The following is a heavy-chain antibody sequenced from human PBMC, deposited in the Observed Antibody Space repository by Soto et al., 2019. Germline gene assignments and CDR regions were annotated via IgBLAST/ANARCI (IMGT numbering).Heavy chain of an antibody. CDR1: GYSISSGYY. CDR3: ARDRFKARWLFNNWFGP. J-gene: IGHJ5*02. D-gene: IGHD3-22*01. V-gene: IGHV4-38-2*02. CDR2: IYHSGST. Sequence: SETLSLTCAVSGYSISSGYYWGWIRQPPGKGLEWIGSIYHSGSTYYNPSLKSRVTISVDPSKNQFSLKLSSVTAADTAEYYCARDRFKARWLFNNWFGPWGQGTLVTASS.